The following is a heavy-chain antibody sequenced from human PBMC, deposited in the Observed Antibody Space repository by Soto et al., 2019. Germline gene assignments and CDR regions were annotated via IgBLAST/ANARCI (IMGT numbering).Heavy chain of an antibody. D-gene: IGHD3-10*01. CDR3: ASRARTILQTYGSGSYYLDYYYMDV. CDR2: IKQDGSEK. J-gene: IGHJ6*03. CDR1: GFTFSSYW. Sequence: EVQLVESGGGLVQPGGSLRLSCAASGFTFSSYWMSWVRQAPGKGLEWVANIKQDGSEKYYVDSVKGRFTISRDNAKNSLYLQMNSPRAEDTAVYYCASRARTILQTYGSGSYYLDYYYMDVWGKGTTVTVSS. V-gene: IGHV3-7*01.